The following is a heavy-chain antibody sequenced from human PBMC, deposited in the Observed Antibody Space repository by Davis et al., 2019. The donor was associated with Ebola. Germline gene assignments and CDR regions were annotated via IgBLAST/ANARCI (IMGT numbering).Heavy chain of an antibody. CDR1: GFTFRSYS. D-gene: IGHD3-22*01. J-gene: IGHJ4*02. CDR3: AREWTYYDSPLGY. V-gene: IGHV3-21*01. Sequence: ESLKTSCAASGFTFRSYSMNWVRQAPGKGLEWLSSINYSSNYIYYADSVKGRFTISRDNAKNSLYLQMNGLRAEDTAVYYCAREWTYYDSPLGYWGQGTLVTVYS. CDR2: INYSSNYI.